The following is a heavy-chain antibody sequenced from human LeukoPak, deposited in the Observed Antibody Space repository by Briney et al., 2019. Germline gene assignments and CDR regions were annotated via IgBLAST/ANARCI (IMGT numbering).Heavy chain of an antibody. D-gene: IGHD6-19*01. Sequence: PGGSLRLSCAASGFTFSSYAMSWVRQAPGKGLEWVSAISGSGGSTYYADSVKGRFTISRDNSKNTLYLQMNSLRPEDTAVYYCAKRYVSGWYYFDYWGQGTLVTVSS. J-gene: IGHJ4*02. CDR2: ISGSGGST. V-gene: IGHV3-23*01. CDR3: AKRYVSGWYYFDY. CDR1: GFTFSSYA.